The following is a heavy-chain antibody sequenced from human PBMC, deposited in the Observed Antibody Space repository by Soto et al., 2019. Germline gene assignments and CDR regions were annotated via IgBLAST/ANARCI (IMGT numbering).Heavy chain of an antibody. J-gene: IGHJ6*03. D-gene: IGHD6-6*01. V-gene: IGHV1-2*04. CDR2: INPNSGGT. CDR3: ARDRSSSANYHYYYMDV. Sequence: ASVKVSCKASGYTFTGYYMHWVRQAPGQGLEWMGWINPNSGGTNYAQKFQGWVTMTRDTSISTAYMELSRLRSDDTAVYYCARDRSSSANYHYYYMDVWGKGTTVTVSS. CDR1: GYTFTGYY.